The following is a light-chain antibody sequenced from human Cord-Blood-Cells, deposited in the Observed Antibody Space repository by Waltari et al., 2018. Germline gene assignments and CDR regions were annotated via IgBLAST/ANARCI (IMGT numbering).Light chain of an antibody. CDR3: QQYYSTYP. V-gene: IGKV4-1*01. Sequence: DIVMTQSPDSLAVSLGERATINCKSSQSVLYSSNNKNYLAWYQQKPGQPPKLLMYWASTRESRVPARVSGSGSGTDFSLTNSSLQAEAVAVYYCQQYYSTYPSGPGTKLEI. CDR2: WAS. CDR1: QSVLYSSNNKNY. J-gene: IGKJ2*01.